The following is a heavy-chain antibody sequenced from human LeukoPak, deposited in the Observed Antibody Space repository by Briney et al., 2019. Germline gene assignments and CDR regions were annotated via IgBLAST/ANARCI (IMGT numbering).Heavy chain of an antibody. J-gene: IGHJ5*02. CDR3: ARFTKLLWFGELSGNWFDP. V-gene: IGHV4-39*07. CDR1: GGSISSSSYY. CDR2: IYYSGST. Sequence: SETLSLTCTVSGGSISSSSYYWGWIRQPPGKGLEWIGSIYYSGSTYYNLSLKSRVTISVDTSKNQFSLKLSSVTAADTAVYYCARFTKLLWFGELSGNWFDPWGQGTLVTVSS. D-gene: IGHD3-10*01.